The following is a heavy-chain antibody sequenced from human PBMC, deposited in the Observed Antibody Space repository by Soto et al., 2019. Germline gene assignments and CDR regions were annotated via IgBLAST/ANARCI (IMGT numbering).Heavy chain of an antibody. Sequence: SETLSLTCAVSGYSISSGGYYWSWIRQPPGKGLEWIGYIYHSGSTYYNPSLKSRVTISVDRSKNQCSLKLSSVTAADTAVYYCARVPDRWGQGTLVTVSS. CDR1: GYSISSGGYY. CDR2: IYHSGST. J-gene: IGHJ5*02. CDR3: ARVPDR. D-gene: IGHD2-2*01. V-gene: IGHV4-30-2*01.